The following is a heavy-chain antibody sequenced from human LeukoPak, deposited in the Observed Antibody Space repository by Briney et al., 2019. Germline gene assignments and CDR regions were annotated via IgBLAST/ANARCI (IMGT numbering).Heavy chain of an antibody. CDR3: ARGQDGSGSYSTYDY. CDR2: INHSGST. CDR1: GGSFSGYY. J-gene: IGHJ4*02. D-gene: IGHD3-10*01. Sequence: KASETLSLTCAVYGGSFSGYYWSWIRQPPGKGLEWIGEINHSGSTNYNPSLKSRVTISVDTFKNQFSLKLSSVTAADTAVYYCARGQDGSGSYSTYDYWGQGTLVTVSS. V-gene: IGHV4-34*01.